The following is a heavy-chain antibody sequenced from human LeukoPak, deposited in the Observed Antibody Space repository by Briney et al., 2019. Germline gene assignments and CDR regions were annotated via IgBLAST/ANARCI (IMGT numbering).Heavy chain of an antibody. Sequence: SETLSLTCTVSAGSISNYFWSWIRQPAGKGLEWTGRIYTSGTTNYSPSLKSRVTMSVDTSTNQFSLKLTSVTAADTAVYYCARENGSGSRGLDFWGQGTLVTVSS. CDR1: AGSISNYF. J-gene: IGHJ4*02. D-gene: IGHD3-10*01. CDR3: ARENGSGSRGLDF. V-gene: IGHV4-4*07. CDR2: IYTSGTT.